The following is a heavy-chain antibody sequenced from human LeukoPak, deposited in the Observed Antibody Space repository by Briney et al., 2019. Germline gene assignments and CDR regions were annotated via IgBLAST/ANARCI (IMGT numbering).Heavy chain of an antibody. CDR2: ISYDGSNK. J-gene: IGHJ4*02. V-gene: IGHV3-30-3*01. Sequence: GGSLRLSCAASGFTFSSYAMHWVRQAPGKGLEWVAVISYDGSNKYYADSVKGRFTISRDNSKNTLYLQMNSLRAEGTAVYYCARERYSGYERGGYFDYWGQGTLVTVSS. D-gene: IGHD5-12*01. CDR3: ARERYSGYERGGYFDY. CDR1: GFTFSSYA.